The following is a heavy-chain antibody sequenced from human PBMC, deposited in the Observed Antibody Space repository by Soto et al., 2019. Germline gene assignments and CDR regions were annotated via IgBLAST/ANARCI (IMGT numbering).Heavy chain of an antibody. D-gene: IGHD1-1*01. V-gene: IGHV3-23*01. J-gene: IGHJ6*02. CDR1: GLTFSSNA. CDR2: ITDSSGYT. CDR3: AKHQLDYYYYNMDV. Sequence: QPGGSLRLSCAASGLTFSSNAVSWVRRAPGKGLEWVSVITDSSGYTFYADSVQGRFTISRDNSKKTVYLQMTSLRAEDTAVYYCAKHQLDYYYYNMDVWGQGTTVTVSS.